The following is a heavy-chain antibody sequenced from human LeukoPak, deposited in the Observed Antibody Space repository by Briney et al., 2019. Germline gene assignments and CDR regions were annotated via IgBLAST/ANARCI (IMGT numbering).Heavy chain of an antibody. CDR1: GYSFTSYW. CDR2: IYPRDSDT. V-gene: IGHV5-51*01. Sequence: GESLKISCEGSGYSFTSYWIGWVRQMPGKGLEWMGFIYPRDSDTRYSPSFQGQVTISADKSITTAYLQWSSLKASDTAMYCCTRREMTTATFDYWGQGTLVTVSS. CDR3: TRREMTTATFDY. D-gene: IGHD4-11*01. J-gene: IGHJ4*02.